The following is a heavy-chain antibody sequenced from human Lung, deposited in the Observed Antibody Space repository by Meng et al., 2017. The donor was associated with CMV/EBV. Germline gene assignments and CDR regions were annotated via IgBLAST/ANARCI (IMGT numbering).Heavy chain of an antibody. CDR1: GYAFSDYW. Sequence: SCVGSGYAFSDYWMSWVRRAPGKGLEWVATIKHDGNEKYHVDSAKGRFTISRDNAKNSLFLQMASLRAEDTAMYYCANSGLSGRTRWGQGTLVTVSS. CDR3: ANSGLSGRTR. J-gene: IGHJ4*02. V-gene: IGHV3-7*01. CDR2: IKHDGNEK.